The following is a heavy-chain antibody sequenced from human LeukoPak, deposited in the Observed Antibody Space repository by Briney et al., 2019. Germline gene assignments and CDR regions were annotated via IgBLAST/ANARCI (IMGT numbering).Heavy chain of an antibody. CDR1: GYXFTSYG. CDR3: ARGRRRLQPFDI. V-gene: IGHV1-18*01. D-gene: IGHD5-12*01. CDR2: IIAYNGYT. J-gene: IGHJ3*02. Sequence: ASVKVSCKPSGYXFTSYGISWVRQAPGQGLEWMGCIIAYNGYTNYAQKLQGRVTMITDTSTSTAYMELRSLMSDDTAVYFCARGRRRLQPFDIWGQGTMVTVSS.